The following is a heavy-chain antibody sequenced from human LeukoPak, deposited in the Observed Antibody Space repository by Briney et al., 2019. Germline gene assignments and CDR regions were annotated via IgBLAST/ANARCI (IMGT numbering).Heavy chain of an antibody. CDR2: FDPEDGET. V-gene: IGHV1-24*01. J-gene: IGHJ4*02. Sequence: ASVKVSCKASGYTFTSYGISWVRQAPGKGLEWMGGFDPEDGETIYAQKFQGRVTMTEDTSTDTAYMELSSLRSEDTAVYYCALANYSNYRFFDYWGQGTLVTVSS. CDR3: ALANYSNYRFFDY. CDR1: GYTFTSYG. D-gene: IGHD4-11*01.